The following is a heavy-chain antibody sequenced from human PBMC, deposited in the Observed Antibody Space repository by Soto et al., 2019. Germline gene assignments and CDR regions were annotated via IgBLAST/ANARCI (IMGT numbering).Heavy chain of an antibody. CDR3: ALHTFYFGHSPQYNNWFDP. Sequence: KTSETLSLTCVVSGYSISRGYYWGWIRQPPGKGLEWIGSIYHSGKTYYNPSPKSRVTLSVDTSKNQFSLKLSSVTAADTAIYYCALHTFYFGHSPQYNNWFDPWGQGTLVTVSS. J-gene: IGHJ5*02. V-gene: IGHV4-38-2*01. CDR2: IYHSGKT. D-gene: IGHD3-10*01. CDR1: GYSISRGYY.